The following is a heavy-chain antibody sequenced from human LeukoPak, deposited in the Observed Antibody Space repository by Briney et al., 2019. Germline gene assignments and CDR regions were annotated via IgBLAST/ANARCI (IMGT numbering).Heavy chain of an antibody. CDR3: AKRDGYNSGPFDY. CDR2: ISGSGGST. V-gene: IGHV3-23*01. J-gene: IGHJ4*02. CDR1: GFTFSSYA. Sequence: GGSLRLSCAASGFTFSSYAMSWVRQAPGKGLEWVSAISGSGGSTYYADSVKGRLSISRDNSKNTLYLQMNSLRTEDTAVYYCAKRDGYNSGPFDYWGQGTLVTVSS. D-gene: IGHD5-24*01.